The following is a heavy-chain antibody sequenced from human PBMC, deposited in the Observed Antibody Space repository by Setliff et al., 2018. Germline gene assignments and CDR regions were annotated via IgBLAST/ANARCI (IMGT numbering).Heavy chain of an antibody. J-gene: IGHJ4*02. CDR1: GFTFSDHY. V-gene: IGHV3-72*01. CDR2: TRNKANSYTT. CDR3: ARTTGYRLEGDFDY. Sequence: GGSLRLSCAASGFTFSDHYMDWVRQAPGKGLEWVGRTRNKANSYTTEYAASVKGRFTISRDDSKNSLYLQMNSLKTEDNAIYYCARTTGYRLEGDFDYWGQGTLVTVSS. D-gene: IGHD3-16*01.